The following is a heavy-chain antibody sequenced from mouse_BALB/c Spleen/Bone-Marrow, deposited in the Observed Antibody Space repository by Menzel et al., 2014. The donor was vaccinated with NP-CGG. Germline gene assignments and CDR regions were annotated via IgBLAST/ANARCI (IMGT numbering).Heavy chain of an antibody. CDR2: IRNKANGYTT. V-gene: IGHV7-3*02. CDR1: GFTFTDYY. J-gene: IGHJ1*01. Sequence: EVQRVESGGGSVQPGGSLRLSCATSGFTFTDYYMSWVRQPPGKALEWLGFIRNKANGYTTEYSASVKGRFTIPRDNSQRILYLQMNTLRAEDSATYYCARDENVGVYWYFDVWGAGTTVIVSS. CDR3: ARDENVGVYWYFDV.